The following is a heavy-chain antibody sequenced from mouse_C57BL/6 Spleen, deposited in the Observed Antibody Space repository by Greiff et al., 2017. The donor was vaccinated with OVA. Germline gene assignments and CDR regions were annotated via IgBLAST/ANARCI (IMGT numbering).Heavy chain of an antibody. J-gene: IGHJ3*01. CDR2: IDPNSGGT. CDR1: GYTFTSYW. V-gene: IGHV1-72*01. CDR3: ARDGYDYDHPAD. D-gene: IGHD2-4*01. Sequence: QVQLQQPGAELVKPGASVKLSCKASGYTFTSYWMHWVKQRPGRGLAWIGRIDPNSGGTKYNEQFKSKATLTVAKPSSPAYMQRSSLTSEESAVYDGARDGYDYDHPADWGKGTLVTVSA.